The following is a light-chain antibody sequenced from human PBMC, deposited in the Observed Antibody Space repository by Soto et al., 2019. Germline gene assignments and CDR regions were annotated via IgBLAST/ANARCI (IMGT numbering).Light chain of an antibody. J-gene: IGKJ5*01. CDR2: KAS. V-gene: IGKV1-5*03. CDR1: QSISIW. Sequence: DIQMTQSPSTLSASVGDRVTITCRASQSISIWLAWYQQKPGKAPKILIYKASSLESGVPSRFSGSGSGTDFTLTINSLQPEDFATYYCQQAASFPITFGQGTRLEIK. CDR3: QQAASFPIT.